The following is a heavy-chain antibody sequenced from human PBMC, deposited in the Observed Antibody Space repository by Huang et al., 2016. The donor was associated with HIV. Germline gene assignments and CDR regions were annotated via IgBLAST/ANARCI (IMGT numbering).Heavy chain of an antibody. D-gene: IGHD3-3*01. CDR3: SRPGGGGFSFGPRAGMDV. CDR2: IYPDDSDT. V-gene: IGHV5-51*01. CDR1: GYSFVKYW. Sequence: EVQLVQSGAEVKKPGESLRISCKGSGYSFVKYWIGWVRQTPEKGLEGMGVIYPDDSDTRYSPSFRGQVTISADKSTNTAYLQWKNLKASDSAIYYCSRPGGGGFSFGPRAGMDVWGQGTTVIVSS. J-gene: IGHJ6*02.